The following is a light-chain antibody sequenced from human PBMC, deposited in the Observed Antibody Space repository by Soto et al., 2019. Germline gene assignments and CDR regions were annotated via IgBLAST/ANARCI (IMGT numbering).Light chain of an antibody. Sequence: QPVLTQSPSASASLGASVKLTCTLSSGHSSYAITWHQQQPEKGPRYLMKLNSDGSHYKGDGIPDRFSGSSSGAERYLTISSLQSEDEADYYCQTWGTGIHVVFGGGTKVTVL. J-gene: IGLJ2*01. CDR1: SGHSSYA. V-gene: IGLV4-69*01. CDR2: LNSDGSH. CDR3: QTWGTGIHVV.